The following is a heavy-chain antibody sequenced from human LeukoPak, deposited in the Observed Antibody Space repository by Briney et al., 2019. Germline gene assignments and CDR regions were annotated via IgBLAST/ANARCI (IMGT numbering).Heavy chain of an antibody. Sequence: PSETLSLTCTVSGGSISSSSYYWGWIRQPPGKGLEWIGSIYYSGSTYYNPSLKSRVTISVDTSKNQFSLKLSSVTAADTAVYYCASPFAGPVGGATLGGAFDIWGQGTMVTVSS. J-gene: IGHJ3*02. V-gene: IGHV4-39*01. CDR1: GGSISSSSYY. D-gene: IGHD1-26*01. CDR3: ASPFAGPVGGATLGGAFDI. CDR2: IYYSGST.